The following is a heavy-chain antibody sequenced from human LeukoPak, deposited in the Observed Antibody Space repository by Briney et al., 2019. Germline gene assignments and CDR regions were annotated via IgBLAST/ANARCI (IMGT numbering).Heavy chain of an antibody. J-gene: IGHJ4*02. D-gene: IGHD2-8*01. CDR3: ARDAGHCTSSSCYSFYLDS. CDR1: GYTFTGYY. Sequence: ASVKVSCKASGYTFTGYYIHWVRQAPGQGLDWMGWMNPNSGDTKYAQKFQGRVTMTRDTSISTGYMELKWLRSDDTAVYYCARDAGHCTSSSCYSFYLDSWGQGTLVTVSS. CDR2: MNPNSGDT. V-gene: IGHV1-2*02.